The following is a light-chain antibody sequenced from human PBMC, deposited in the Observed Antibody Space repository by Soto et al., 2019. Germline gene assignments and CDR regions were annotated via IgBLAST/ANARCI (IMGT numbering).Light chain of an antibody. CDR2: DVS. V-gene: IGLV2-14*01. CDR3: SSYSSSSSVV. J-gene: IGLJ2*01. CDR1: SGDIGSYNY. Sequence: QSVLTQPASVSGSPGQSITISCAGTSGDIGSYNYVSWYQQHPGKAPKLLIFDVSNRPSGGSNRFSGSKSGNTASLTISGLQAEDEGDYYCSSYSSSSSVVFGGGTKLTVL.